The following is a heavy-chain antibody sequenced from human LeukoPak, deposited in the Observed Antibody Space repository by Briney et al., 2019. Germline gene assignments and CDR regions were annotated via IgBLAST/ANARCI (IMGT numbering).Heavy chain of an antibody. CDR1: GFTFSDYW. CDR2: IKQDGSEK. D-gene: IGHD3-3*01. V-gene: IGHV3-7*01. J-gene: IGHJ4*02. Sequence: SGGSLRLSCAASGFTFSDYWMSWVRQAPGKGLEWVANIKQDGSEKYYVDSVKGRFTISRDNAKNSLYLQMNSLRAEDTAVYYCAGTYYDFWSGYYSYFDYWGQGTLVTVSS. CDR3: AGTYYDFWSGYYSYFDY.